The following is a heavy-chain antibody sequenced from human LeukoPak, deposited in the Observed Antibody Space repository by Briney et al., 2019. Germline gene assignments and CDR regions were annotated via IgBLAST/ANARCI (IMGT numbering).Heavy chain of an antibody. CDR1: GFTFNSYA. V-gene: IGHV3-30-3*01. J-gene: IGHJ4*02. CDR3: ARERGVWEVDY. D-gene: IGHD1-26*01. CDR2: ISYDGSNK. Sequence: GGSLRLSCAASGFTFNSYAMHWVRQAPGKGLGWVAVISYDGSNKYYADAVKGRFTISRDHSKNTLYLQMNSLRAEDTAVYYCARERGVWEVDYWGQGTLVTVSS.